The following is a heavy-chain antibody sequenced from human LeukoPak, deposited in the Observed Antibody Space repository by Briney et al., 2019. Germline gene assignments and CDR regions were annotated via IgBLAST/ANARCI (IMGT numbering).Heavy chain of an antibody. Sequence: PSETLSLPCTVSGGPISSYYWSWIRQPAGKGLEWIGRIYTSGSTNYNPSLKSRVTMSVDTSKNQFSLKLSSVTAADTAVYYCAREGYYYDSSGYYSSVYFDYWGRGTVVTVSS. V-gene: IGHV4-4*07. D-gene: IGHD3-22*01. J-gene: IGHJ4*02. CDR2: IYTSGST. CDR1: GGPISSYY. CDR3: AREGYYYDSSGYYSSVYFDY.